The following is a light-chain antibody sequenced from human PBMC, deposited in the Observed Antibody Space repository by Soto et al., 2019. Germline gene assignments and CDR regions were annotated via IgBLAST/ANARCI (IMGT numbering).Light chain of an antibody. CDR2: EAS. Sequence: EIWLTQYPGTLSLSPGERATLSCRASQSVSSSSLAWYQQNPGQAPRLLIYEASSRATGIPDRFSGSGSGTDFTLTISRLEHEDFAVYYCQQHRTFGQGTKVDIK. J-gene: IGKJ1*01. V-gene: IGKV3D-20*02. CDR1: QSVSSSS. CDR3: QQHRT.